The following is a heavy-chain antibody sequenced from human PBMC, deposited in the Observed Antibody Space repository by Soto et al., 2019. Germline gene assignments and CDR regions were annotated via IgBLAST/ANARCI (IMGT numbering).Heavy chain of an antibody. V-gene: IGHV3-15*07. Sequence: GGSLRLSCAASGFTFSNAWMNWVRQAPGKGLEWVGRIKSKTDGGTTDYAAPVKGRFTISRDDSKNTLYLQMNSLKTEDTAVYYCTTVPWQWLVPRDFDYWGQGTLVTVSS. J-gene: IGHJ4*02. CDR2: IKSKTDGGTT. CDR3: TTVPWQWLVPRDFDY. D-gene: IGHD6-19*01. CDR1: GFTFSNAW.